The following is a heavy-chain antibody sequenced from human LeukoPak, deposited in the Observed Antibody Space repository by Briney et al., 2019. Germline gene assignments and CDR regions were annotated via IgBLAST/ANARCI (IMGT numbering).Heavy chain of an antibody. Sequence: GGSLRLSCAASGFTFSSYSMNWVRQAPGKGLEWVSYISSSSSTIYYADSVKGRFTISRDNAKNSLYLQMNSLRAEDTAVYYCAKDTGWFGELFYYMDVWGKGTTVTVSS. CDR1: GFTFSSYS. V-gene: IGHV3-48*01. J-gene: IGHJ6*03. CDR2: ISSSSSTI. D-gene: IGHD3-10*01. CDR3: AKDTGWFGELFYYMDV.